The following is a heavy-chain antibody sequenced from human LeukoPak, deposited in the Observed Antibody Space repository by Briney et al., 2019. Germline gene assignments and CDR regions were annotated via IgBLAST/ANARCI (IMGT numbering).Heavy chain of an antibody. CDR3: ASSRNDYVWGSYRYGYYFDY. J-gene: IGHJ4*02. V-gene: IGHV5-51*01. D-gene: IGHD3-16*02. CDR1: GYSFTSDW. CDR2: IYPGDSDT. Sequence: GESLKISCKGSGYSFTSDWIVWVRQMPGKGLEWMGIIYPGDSDTRYSPSFQGQVTISADKSISTAYLQWSSLKASDTAMYYCASSRNDYVWGSYRYGYYFDYWGQGTLVTVSS.